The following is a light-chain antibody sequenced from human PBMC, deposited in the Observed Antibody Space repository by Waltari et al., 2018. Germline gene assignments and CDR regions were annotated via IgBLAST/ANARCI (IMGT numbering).Light chain of an antibody. CDR2: QIS. CDR3: HQYSRSPWT. Sequence: DVVLTQSPLSLPVTLGQPASISFRPSQSLVYGDGQPYLTWFQHRPGQSPRRLIYQISNRDSGVPDRFSGRGSATYFTLRISRVEAEDVAVYYCHQYSRSPWTFGQGTKVEIK. J-gene: IGKJ1*01. V-gene: IGKV2-30*01. CDR1: QSLVYGDGQPY.